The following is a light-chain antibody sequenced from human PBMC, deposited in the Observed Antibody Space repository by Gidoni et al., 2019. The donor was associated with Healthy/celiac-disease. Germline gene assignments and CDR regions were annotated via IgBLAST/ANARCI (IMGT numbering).Light chain of an antibody. CDR3: QQYNNWPPGT. CDR2: GAS. J-gene: IGKJ1*01. Sequence: EIVMTQSPATLSVSPGERATLSCRASQSVSSNLAWYQQKPGPAPRLLIYGASTKATGIPARFSGSGSGTEFTLTISSLQSEGFAFYCCQQYNNWPPGTFGQGTKVEIK. V-gene: IGKV3-15*01. CDR1: QSVSSN.